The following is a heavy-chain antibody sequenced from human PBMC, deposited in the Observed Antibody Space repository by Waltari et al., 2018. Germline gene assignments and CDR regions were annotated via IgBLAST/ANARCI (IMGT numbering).Heavy chain of an antibody. J-gene: IGHJ6*02. CDR3: AGSRGAYDFWSQSPGYYYYGMDV. V-gene: IGHV4-59*01. Sequence: VQLQESAPGLVKPSETLSLTCPVSGGSISSYYCSWIRQPRWKGLLWIGYIYYSGSTNYNPSLKSRVTISVDTPKNQFSLKLSSVTAADTAVYYCAGSRGAYDFWSQSPGYYYYGMDVWGQGTTVTVSS. D-gene: IGHD3-3*01. CDR2: IYYSGST. CDR1: GGSISSYY.